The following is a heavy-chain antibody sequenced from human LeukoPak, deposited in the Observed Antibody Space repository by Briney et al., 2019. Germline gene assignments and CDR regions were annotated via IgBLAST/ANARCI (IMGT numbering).Heavy chain of an antibody. CDR1: GGTFSSYA. D-gene: IGHD1-26*01. CDR2: IIPIFGTA. Sequence: GASVKVSCKASGGTFSSYAISWVRQAPGQGLEWMGGIIPIFGTANYAQKFQGRVTITADESTSTAYMELSSLRSEDTAVYYCATYSGSYYPNWFDPWGRGTLVTVSS. V-gene: IGHV1-69*13. CDR3: ATYSGSYYPNWFDP. J-gene: IGHJ5*02.